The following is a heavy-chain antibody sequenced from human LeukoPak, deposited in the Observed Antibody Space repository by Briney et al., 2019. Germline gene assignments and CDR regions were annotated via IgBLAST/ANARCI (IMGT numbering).Heavy chain of an antibody. Sequence: SSETLSLTCAVYGGSFSGYYWSWIRQPPGKGLEWIGEINHSGSTNYNPSLKSRVTISVDTSKNQFSLKLSSVTAADTAVYYCARGLLTYDYVWGSYRHLYFDYWGQGALVTVSS. V-gene: IGHV4-34*01. CDR3: ARGLLTYDYVWGSYRHLYFDY. J-gene: IGHJ4*02. CDR2: INHSGST. CDR1: GGSFSGYY. D-gene: IGHD3-16*02.